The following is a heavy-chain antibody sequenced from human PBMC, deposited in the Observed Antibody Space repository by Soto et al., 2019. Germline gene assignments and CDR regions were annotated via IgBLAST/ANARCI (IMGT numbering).Heavy chain of an antibody. J-gene: IGHJ6*02. CDR3: AKRAVAGSPTSYYYYGMDV. CDR1: GGTFRTYA. CDR2: IIPIFGKV. Sequence: QVQLLQSGAEVKKPGSSVRVSCEASGGTFRTYAISWVRQAPGQGLEWMGEIIPIFGKVNYAQKFQGRVTITADESTTTVYMDPRSLASEDTAVYYCAKRAVAGSPTSYYYYGMDVWGQGATVTVS. D-gene: IGHD6-19*01. V-gene: IGHV1-69*12.